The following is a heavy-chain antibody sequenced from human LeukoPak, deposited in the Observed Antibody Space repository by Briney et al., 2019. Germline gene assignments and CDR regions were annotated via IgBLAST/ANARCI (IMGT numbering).Heavy chain of an antibody. V-gene: IGHV1-2*02. CDR3: ARVSGYYGSGVESSWKELDY. CDR1: GYTFTGYY. Sequence: ASVKVSCKAPGYTFTGYYMHWVRQAPGQGLEWMGWINPNSGGTNYAQKFQGRVTMTRDTSISTAYMELSRLRSDDTAVYYCARVSGYYGSGVESSWKELDYWGQGTLVTVSS. D-gene: IGHD3-10*01. CDR2: INPNSGGT. J-gene: IGHJ4*02.